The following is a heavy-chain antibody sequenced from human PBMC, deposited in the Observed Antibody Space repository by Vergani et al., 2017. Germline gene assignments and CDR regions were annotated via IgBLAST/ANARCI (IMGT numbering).Heavy chain of an antibody. CDR2: IYYSGST. D-gene: IGHD6-19*01. Sequence: QVQLQESGPGLVKPSETLSLTCTVSGGSLSSYYWSWIRQPPGKGLEWIGYIYYSGSTNYNPSLKSRVTISVDTSKNQFSLKLSSVTAADTAVYYCARVVGIAVGPGVNWFDPWGQGTLVTVSA. CDR3: ARVVGIAVGPGVNWFDP. J-gene: IGHJ5*02. V-gene: IGHV4-59*01. CDR1: GGSLSSYY.